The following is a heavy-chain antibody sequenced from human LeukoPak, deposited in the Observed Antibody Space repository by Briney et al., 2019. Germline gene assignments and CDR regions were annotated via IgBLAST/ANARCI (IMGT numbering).Heavy chain of an antibody. CDR2: INHSGST. Sequence: SETLSLTCTVSGGSIRSSTYYWGWIRQPPGKELEWIGEINHSGSTNYNPSLKSRVTISVDTSKNQFSLKLSSVTAADTAVYYCARGRSGFAFDIWGQGTMVTVSS. CDR1: GGSIRSSTYY. J-gene: IGHJ3*02. D-gene: IGHD3-3*01. CDR3: ARGRSGFAFDI. V-gene: IGHV4-39*07.